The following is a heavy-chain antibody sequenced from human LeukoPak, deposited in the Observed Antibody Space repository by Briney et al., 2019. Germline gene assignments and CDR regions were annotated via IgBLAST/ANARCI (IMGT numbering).Heavy chain of an antibody. D-gene: IGHD6-19*01. J-gene: IGHJ4*02. V-gene: IGHV4-34*01. CDR2: INHIGSS. Sequence: SETLSLTCAVYGGSFSNYYWSWIRQSPGKGLEWIGEINHIGSSNYNPSPKSRVSISVDTSKNQFSLKLSSVTAADTAVYYCARGGRSSGWYYFDYWGQGTLVTVSS. CDR1: GGSFSNYY. CDR3: ARGGRSSGWYYFDY.